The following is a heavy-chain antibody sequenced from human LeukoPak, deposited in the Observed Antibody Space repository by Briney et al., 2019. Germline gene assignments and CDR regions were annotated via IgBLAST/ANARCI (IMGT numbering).Heavy chain of an antibody. Sequence: SQTLSLTCAVSGDSISSGGYSWSWLRQPPGKGLEWIGNIYNSGSTYYNPSLKSRVTISVDRSKNQFSLKLSSATAADTAVYYCARAPPPYSWNDGFDPWGQGTQVTVSS. V-gene: IGHV4-30-2*01. J-gene: IGHJ5*02. CDR2: IYNSGST. CDR1: GDSISSGGYS. CDR3: ARAPPPYSWNDGFDP. D-gene: IGHD1-20*01.